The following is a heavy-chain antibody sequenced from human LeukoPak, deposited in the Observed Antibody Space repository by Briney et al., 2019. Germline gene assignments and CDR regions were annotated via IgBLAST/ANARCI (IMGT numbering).Heavy chain of an antibody. CDR3: ARGYLTEGGATARRVHYMDV. V-gene: IGHV4-59*01. J-gene: IGHJ6*03. CDR2: INYSGST. D-gene: IGHD5-12*01. CDR1: GGSFSSYY. Sequence: PSETLSLTCTVSGGSFSSYYWSWIRQPPGKGLEWIGYINYSGSTNYNPSLKSRVTISVDTSKNQFSLKLSSVTAADTAVYYCARGYLTEGGATARRVHYMDVWGKGTTVTASS.